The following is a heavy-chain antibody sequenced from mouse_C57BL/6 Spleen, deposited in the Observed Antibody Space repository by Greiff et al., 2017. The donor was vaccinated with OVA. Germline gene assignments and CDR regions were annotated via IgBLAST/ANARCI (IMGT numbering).Heavy chain of an antibody. D-gene: IGHD1-1*01. J-gene: IGHJ4*01. CDR2: INPSNGGT. CDR3: ASGVLHYYAMDY. Sequence: QVQLQQPGTELVKPGASVKLSCKASGYTFTSYWMHWEKQRPGQGLEWIGNINPSNGGTNYNEKFKSKATLTVDKSSSTAYMQLSSLTSEDSAVYYCASGVLHYYAMDYWGQGTSVTVSS. CDR1: GYTFTSYW. V-gene: IGHV1-53*01.